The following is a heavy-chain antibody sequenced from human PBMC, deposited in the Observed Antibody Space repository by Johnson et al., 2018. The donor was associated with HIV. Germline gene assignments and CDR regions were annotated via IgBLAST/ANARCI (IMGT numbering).Heavy chain of an antibody. D-gene: IGHD3-10*01. J-gene: IGHJ3*02. CDR1: GFTFSDYA. Sequence: QVQLVESGGGLVKPGGSLRLSCAASGFTFSDYAMHWVRQAPGKGLEWVAVISYDGSVIKYADSLKGRFTISRDNSQNTLFVQMNSLRPEDTAVYFCARDRFGSGRPNAFDIWGQGTMVTVSS. V-gene: IGHV3-30-3*01. CDR2: ISYDGSVI. CDR3: ARDRFGSGRPNAFDI.